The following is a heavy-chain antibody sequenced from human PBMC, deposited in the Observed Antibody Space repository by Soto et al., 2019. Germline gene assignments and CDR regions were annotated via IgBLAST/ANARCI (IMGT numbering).Heavy chain of an antibody. CDR3: ARDMGWWYPDY. J-gene: IGHJ4*02. V-gene: IGHV4-30-4*01. D-gene: IGHD2-15*01. CDR1: GGSISSCDYY. Sequence: SETLSLTCTVSGGSISSCDYYWSWIRQPPGKGLEYIGYIYSSGSTYYNPSLKSRLTISVDTSKNQFSLKLSSVTAADTAVYYCARDMGWWYPDYWGQGTLVTVSS. CDR2: IYSSGST.